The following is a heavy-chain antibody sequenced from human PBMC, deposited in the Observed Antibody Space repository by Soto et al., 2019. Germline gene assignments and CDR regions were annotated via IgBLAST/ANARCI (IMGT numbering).Heavy chain of an antibody. D-gene: IGHD2-8*01. V-gene: IGHV3-33*01. CDR2: IWYDGSNK. CDR1: GFSFSIFG. CDR3: ARDDKDEYGADRGGFGC. J-gene: IGHJ4*02. Sequence: QVHLVESGGGVVQPGTSLRLSCAASGFSFSIFGMHWVRQAPGKGLEWVAGIWYDGSNKYYADSVKGRFSISRDNSKNTLYLQTNSLRAEDTAVYYCARDDKDEYGADRGGFGCWGQGTLVTVS.